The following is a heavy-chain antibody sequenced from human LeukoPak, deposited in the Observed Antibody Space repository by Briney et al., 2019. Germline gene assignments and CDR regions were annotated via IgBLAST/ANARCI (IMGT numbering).Heavy chain of an antibody. Sequence: GGSLRLSCAASGFTVSSNYMSWVRQAPGKGLEWVSVIYSGGSTYYADSVKGRFTISRDNSKNTLYLQMNSLRAEDTAVYYCAKAHNILTGYYYYFDYWGQGTLVTVSS. J-gene: IGHJ4*02. V-gene: IGHV3-53*01. CDR2: IYSGGST. D-gene: IGHD3-9*01. CDR1: GFTVSSNY. CDR3: AKAHNILTGYYYYFDY.